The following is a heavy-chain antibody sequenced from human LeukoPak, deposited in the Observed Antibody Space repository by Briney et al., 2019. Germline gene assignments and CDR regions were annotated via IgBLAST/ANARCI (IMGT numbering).Heavy chain of an antibody. D-gene: IGHD2-15*01. CDR1: GGSFSGYY. CDR2: INHSGST. V-gene: IGHV4-34*01. CDR3: ARLGCSGGSCYSGSWFDP. Sequence: SETLSLTCAVYGGSFSGYYWSWIRQPPGKGLEWIGEINHSGSTNYNPSLKSRVTISVDTSKNQFSLKLSSVTAADTAVYYCARLGCSGGSCYSGSWFDPWGQGTLVTVSS. J-gene: IGHJ5*02.